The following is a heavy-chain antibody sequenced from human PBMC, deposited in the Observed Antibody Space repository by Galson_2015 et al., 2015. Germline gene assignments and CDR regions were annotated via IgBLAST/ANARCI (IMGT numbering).Heavy chain of an antibody. CDR1: GFTFSNHA. CDR2: ISGSGGRT. D-gene: IGHD4-17*01. Sequence: SLRLSCAASGFTFSNHAMSWVRQAPGKGLEWVSRISGSGGRTYYADSVKGRFTISRDNSKNTVYLQLNSLRVEDTAVYYCAKVYGRAVRDYGDSYGMDVWGQGTTVTVSS. CDR3: AKVYGRAVRDYGDSYGMDV. J-gene: IGHJ6*02. V-gene: IGHV3-23*01.